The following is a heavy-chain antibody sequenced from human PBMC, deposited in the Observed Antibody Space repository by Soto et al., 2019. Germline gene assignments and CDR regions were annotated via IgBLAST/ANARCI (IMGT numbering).Heavy chain of an antibody. V-gene: IGHV1-18*01. Sequence: ASVKVSCKASGYTFTSYGISWVRRAPGQGLEWMGWISAYNGNTNYAQKLQGRVTMTTDTSTSTAYMELRSLRSDDTAVYYCARERPGYYYMDVWGKGTTVTVSS. J-gene: IGHJ6*03. CDR2: ISAYNGNT. CDR1: GYTFTSYG. CDR3: ARERPGYYYMDV.